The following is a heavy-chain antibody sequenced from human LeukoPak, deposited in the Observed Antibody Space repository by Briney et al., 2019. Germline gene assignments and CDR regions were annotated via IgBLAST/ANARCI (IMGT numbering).Heavy chain of an antibody. J-gene: IGHJ4*02. V-gene: IGHV1-2*02. CDR1: GYTFSDYY. CDR2: INPKTGGT. D-gene: IGHD4-17*01. Sequence: GASVSVSCKASGYTFSDYYMHWARQAPGQGLEWMGWINPKTGGTNYAQKFQGRVTMTRDTSIRTAYMELSRLRSDDTAVYYCARGSTGLRGRTDCWGQGTLVTVSS. CDR3: ARGSTGLRGRTDC.